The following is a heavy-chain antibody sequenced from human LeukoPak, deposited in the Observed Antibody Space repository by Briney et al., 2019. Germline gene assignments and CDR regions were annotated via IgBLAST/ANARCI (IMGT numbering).Heavy chain of an antibody. CDR3: ARDFWSGYYLGNGGYMDV. CDR1: GFTFSSYS. CDR2: ISSSSSYI. D-gene: IGHD3-3*01. Sequence: GGSLRLSCAATGFTFSSYSMNWVRQAPGKGLEWVSSISSSSSYIYYADSVKGRFTISRDNAKNSLYLQMNSLRAEDTAVYYCARDFWSGYYLGNGGYMDVWGKGTTVTVSS. J-gene: IGHJ6*03. V-gene: IGHV3-21*01.